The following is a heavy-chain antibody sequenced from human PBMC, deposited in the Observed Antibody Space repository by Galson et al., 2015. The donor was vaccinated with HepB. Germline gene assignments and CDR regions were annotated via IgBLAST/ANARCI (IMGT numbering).Heavy chain of an antibody. J-gene: IGHJ4*02. CDR2: IGSKATNYAT. CDR3: IRLGDLSGYSSK. D-gene: IGHD6-19*01. CDR1: GFTFSGSA. Sequence: SLRLSCAASGFTFSGSAIHWVRQASGKGPEWVGRIGSKATNYATSCVPSMKGRFIISRDDSRSMAYLHMKRLKIEDTAIYYCIRLGDLSGYSSKWGQGTLVTVSS. V-gene: IGHV3-73*01.